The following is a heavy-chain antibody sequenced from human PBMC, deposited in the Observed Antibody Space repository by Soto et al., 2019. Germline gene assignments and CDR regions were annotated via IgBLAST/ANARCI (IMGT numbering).Heavy chain of an antibody. CDR3: AKARCTTANFYDPDY. V-gene: IGHV3-23*01. Sequence: GGSLRLSCVASGFTFSTLTMSWVRQAPGKGQEWVAVISGSGGSLRDPSYADSVRGRFSISRDNSKNTLYLLMSSLRGEDTAMYYCAKARCTTANFYDPDYWGQGTLVTVSS. CDR2: ISGSGGSLRDP. CDR1: GFTFSTLT. D-gene: IGHD2-8*01. J-gene: IGHJ4*02.